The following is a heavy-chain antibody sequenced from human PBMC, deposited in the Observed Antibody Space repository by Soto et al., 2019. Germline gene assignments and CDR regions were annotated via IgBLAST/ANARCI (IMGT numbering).Heavy chain of an antibody. D-gene: IGHD3-10*01. J-gene: IGHJ5*02. Sequence: SETLSLTCTVSGGSISSYYWSWIRQPPGKGLEWIGYIYYSGSTNYNPSLKSRVTISVDTSKNQFSLKLSSVTAADTAVYYCATGRRGYYGSGSTRANWFDPWGQGTLVTVSS. V-gene: IGHV4-59*12. CDR2: IYYSGST. CDR3: ATGRRGYYGSGSTRANWFDP. CDR1: GGSISSYY.